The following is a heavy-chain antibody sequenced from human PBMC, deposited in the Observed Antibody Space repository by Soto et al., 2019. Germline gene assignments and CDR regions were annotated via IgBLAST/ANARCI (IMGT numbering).Heavy chain of an antibody. CDR3: TTAGHNYDFWSGRNENFDY. CDR1: GFTFSNAW. CDR2: IKSKTDGGTT. J-gene: IGHJ4*02. D-gene: IGHD3-3*01. V-gene: IGHV3-15*07. Sequence: GGSLRLSCAASGFTFSNAWMNWVRQAPGKGLEWVGRIKSKTDGGTTDYAAPVKGRFTISRDDSKNTLYLQMNSLKTEDTAVYYCTTAGHNYDFWSGRNENFDYWGQGTLVTVSS.